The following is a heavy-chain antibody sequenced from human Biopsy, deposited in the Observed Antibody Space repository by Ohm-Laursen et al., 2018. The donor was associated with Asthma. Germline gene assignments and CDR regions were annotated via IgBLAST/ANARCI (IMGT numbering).Heavy chain of an antibody. CDR1: GFTFGDYW. CDR3: ARTFHFWSPYHAEHYQL. CDR2: IKHDGSEK. V-gene: IGHV3-7*01. D-gene: IGHD3-3*02. Sequence: GSLRLSCAASGFTFGDYWMSWVRQVPGNGLEWVANIKHDGSEKNHVDSLKGRFTISRDNAKNSLYLQMNSLRAEDTAVYYCARTFHFWSPYHAEHYQLWGQGTLVTVSS. J-gene: IGHJ1*01.